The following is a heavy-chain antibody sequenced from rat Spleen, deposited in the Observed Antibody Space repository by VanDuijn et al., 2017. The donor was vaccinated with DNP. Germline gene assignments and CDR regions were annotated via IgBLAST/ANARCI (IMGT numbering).Heavy chain of an antibody. Sequence: EVQLVESDGGLVQPGRSLKLSCAVSGFTFNDYYMAWVRQAPAKGLEWVATISYNGGTPYYRDSVKGRFTISRDNSQSTLYLQVNSLRSEDTATYYCTRNPHIRTAAPFDYWGQGVMVTVSS. CDR3: TRNPHIRTAAPFDY. J-gene: IGHJ2*01. CDR1: GFTFNDYY. CDR2: ISYNGGTP. V-gene: IGHV5-20*01. D-gene: IGHD3-8*01.